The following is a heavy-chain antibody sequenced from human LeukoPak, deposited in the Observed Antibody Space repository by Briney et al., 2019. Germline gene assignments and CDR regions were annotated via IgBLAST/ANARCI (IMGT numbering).Heavy chain of an antibody. Sequence: GGSLRLSCAASGFTFSSYSMDWVRQAPGKGLEWVSSISSSSSYIYYADSVKGRFTISRDNAKNSLYLQMNSLRAEDTAVYYCARDPPLEYGDYEVQRDDYWGQGTLVTVSS. J-gene: IGHJ4*02. CDR3: ARDPPLEYGDYEVQRDDY. CDR1: GFTFSSYS. V-gene: IGHV3-21*01. D-gene: IGHD4-17*01. CDR2: ISSSSSYI.